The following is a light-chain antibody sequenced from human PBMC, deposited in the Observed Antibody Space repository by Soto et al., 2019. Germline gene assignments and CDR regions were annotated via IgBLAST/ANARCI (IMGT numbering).Light chain of an antibody. CDR2: DIS. CDR1: QSVTTN. Sequence: EIVLTQSPATLSLSPGERATLSCRTSQSVTTNFAWYQQKPGQAPRLLIYDISNRATGIPDRFSGSGSGTDFTLSISRLKPEDFAVYYCQQRATWPPLITVGPGTKVEIK. V-gene: IGKV3-11*01. J-gene: IGKJ3*01. CDR3: QQRATWPPLIT.